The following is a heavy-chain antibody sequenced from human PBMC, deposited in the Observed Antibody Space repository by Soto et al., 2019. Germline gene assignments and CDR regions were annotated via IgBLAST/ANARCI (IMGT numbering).Heavy chain of an antibody. V-gene: IGHV3-74*01. D-gene: IGHD3-3*01. CDR3: ARGLDYDFWSGYVNWFDP. CDR2: IYFDGITT. CDR1: GFTFNTHW. J-gene: IGHJ5*02. Sequence: GGSLRLSCTASGFTFNTHWMHWVRQAPGKGLVWVSRIYFDGITTNYADSVKGRLTVSRDNAKNTVYLHVNTLRDEDTAVYYCARGLDYDFWSGYVNWFDPWGQGTLVTVSS.